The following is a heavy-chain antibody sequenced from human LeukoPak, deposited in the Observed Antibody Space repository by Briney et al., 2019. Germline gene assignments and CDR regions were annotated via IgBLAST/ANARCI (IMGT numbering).Heavy chain of an antibody. CDR2: IYPGDSDT. Sequence: GESLKISCKGSGYSFTSYWIGWVRPLPGKGLEWMGIIYPGDSDTRYSPSFQGQVTISADKSISTAYLQWSSLKASDTAMYYCARQRGGSTTTGGFDPWGQGTLVTVSS. V-gene: IGHV5-51*01. CDR3: ARQRGGSTTTGGFDP. J-gene: IGHJ5*02. D-gene: IGHD1-26*01. CDR1: GYSFTSYW.